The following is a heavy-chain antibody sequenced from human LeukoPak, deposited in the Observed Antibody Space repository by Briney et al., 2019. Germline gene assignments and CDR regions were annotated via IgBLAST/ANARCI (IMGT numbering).Heavy chain of an antibody. J-gene: IGHJ4*02. V-gene: IGHV4-59*08. CDR3: ARIKRKYSSSFPDY. Sequence: IPSETLSLTCTVSGGSVSTYYWHWIRQPPGKGLEWIGYMSYSGSTNYNPSLKSRVTISVDTSKNQFSLKLSSVTAADTAVYYCARIKRKYSSSFPDYWGQGTLVTVSS. CDR2: MSYSGST. D-gene: IGHD6-6*01. CDR1: GGSVSTYY.